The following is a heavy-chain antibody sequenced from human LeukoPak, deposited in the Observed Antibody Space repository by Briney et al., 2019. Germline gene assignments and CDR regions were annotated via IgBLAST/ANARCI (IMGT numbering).Heavy chain of an antibody. D-gene: IGHD3-10*01. CDR3: ARAPQTLWGWSAAVHNYFDP. Sequence: ASVKASCKASGFTFTSYDINWVRQATGQGLEWMGWMNPKSGYTGYAQKFQGRVTLTRNTSISTVYMELSSLRSEDTAVYYCARAPQTLWGWSAAVHNYFDPWGQGTLVTVSS. CDR2: MNPKSGYT. J-gene: IGHJ5*02. V-gene: IGHV1-8*01. CDR1: GFTFTSYD.